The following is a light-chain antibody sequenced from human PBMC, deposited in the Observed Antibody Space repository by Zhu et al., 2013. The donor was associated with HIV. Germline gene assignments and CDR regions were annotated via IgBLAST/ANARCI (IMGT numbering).Light chain of an antibody. J-gene: IGLJ2*01. CDR2: EVT. CDR3: SSYTSSSTVV. CDR1: SSDIDSYNL. Sequence: QSALTQPASVSGSPGQSITISCTGTSSDIDSYNLVSWYQQYPGKVPKLIIYEVTKRPSGVSNRFSGSKSGNTASLTISGLQAEDEADYYCSSYTSSSTVVFGGGTKLTVL. V-gene: IGLV2-14*02.